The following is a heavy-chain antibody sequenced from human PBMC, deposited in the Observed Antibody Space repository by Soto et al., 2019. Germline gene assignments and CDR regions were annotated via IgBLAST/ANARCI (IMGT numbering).Heavy chain of an antibody. V-gene: IGHV4-59*01. CDR1: GGSISSYY. J-gene: IGHJ4*02. CDR3: ARVEKIQLWLRAEYYFDY. D-gene: IGHD5-18*01. CDR2: IYYSGST. Sequence: SETLSLTCTVSGGSISSYYWSWIRQPPGKGLEWIGYIYYSGSTNYNPSLKSRVTISVDTSKNQFSLKLSSVTAADTAVYYCARVEKIQLWLRAEYYFDYWGQGTLVTVS.